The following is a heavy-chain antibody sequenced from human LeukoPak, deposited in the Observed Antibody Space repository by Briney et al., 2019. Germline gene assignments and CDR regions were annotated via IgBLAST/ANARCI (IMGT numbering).Heavy chain of an antibody. J-gene: IGHJ5*02. V-gene: IGHV4-59*08. Sequence: SETLSLTCTVSGVSISSYYWSWIRQPPGKGLEWIGYIYYSGGTNYNPSLKSRVTISVDTSKNQFSLKLSSVTAADTAVYYCARQGYDFWSAPMRGWFDPWGQGTLVTVSS. CDR3: ARQGYDFWSAPMRGWFDP. CDR1: GVSISSYY. CDR2: IYYSGGT. D-gene: IGHD3-3*01.